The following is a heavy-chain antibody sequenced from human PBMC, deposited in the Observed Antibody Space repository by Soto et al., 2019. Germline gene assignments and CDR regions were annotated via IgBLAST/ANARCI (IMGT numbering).Heavy chain of an antibody. CDR2: INTNNGAT. Sequence: VQLVQSGAAVKKPGASVKVSCKAPRYIFTDYFMHLVRQAPGQGLEWMGWINTNNGATHYGLSFHGRVTMTRDTSISTAYMELSSLRSDDTAVYYCASHDPGARFDPLGQGHLVIVSA. D-gene: IGHD2-8*02. J-gene: IGHJ5*02. CDR1: RYIFTDYF. CDR3: ASHDPGARFDP. V-gene: IGHV1-2*02.